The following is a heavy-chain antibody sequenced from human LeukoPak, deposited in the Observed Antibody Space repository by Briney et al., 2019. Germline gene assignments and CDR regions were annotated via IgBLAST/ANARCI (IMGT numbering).Heavy chain of an antibody. V-gene: IGHV3-48*02. CDR2: ISTGSSTI. J-gene: IGHJ4*02. CDR1: GFTFSGYS. D-gene: IGHD3-16*01. Sequence: PGGSLRLSCAASGFTFSGYSMNWVRQAPGKGLEWISYISTGSSTIYYADSVKGRFTISRDNAKNSLYLQMNSLRDDDTAVYYCARAGGQDSWGQGTLVTVSS. CDR3: ARAGGQDS.